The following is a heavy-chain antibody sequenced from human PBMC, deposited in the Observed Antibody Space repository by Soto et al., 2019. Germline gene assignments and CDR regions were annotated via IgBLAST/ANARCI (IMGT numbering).Heavy chain of an antibody. D-gene: IGHD3-16*02. CDR2: ISSSGSTI. CDR3: ARDRTYDYIWGSYRYFGAFDI. CDR1: GFTFSDYY. Sequence: GGSLRLSCASSGFTFSDYYMSWIRQAPGKGLEWVSYISSSGSTIYYADSVKGRFTISRDNAKNSLYLQMNSLRAEDTAVYYCARDRTYDYIWGSYRYFGAFDIWGQGTMVTVS. J-gene: IGHJ3*02. V-gene: IGHV3-11*01.